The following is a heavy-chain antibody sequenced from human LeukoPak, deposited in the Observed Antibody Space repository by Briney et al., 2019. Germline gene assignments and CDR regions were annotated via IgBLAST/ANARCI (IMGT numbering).Heavy chain of an antibody. CDR2: IYYSGST. V-gene: IGHV4-39*01. CDR1: GGSISSSNYY. CDR3: ARGLHPYYDFWSGYYHNWFDP. Sequence: SETLSLTCTVSGGSISSSNYYWGWIRQPPGKGLEWIGSIYYSGSTYYNPSLKSRVTISVDTSKNQFSLKLSSVTAADTAVYYCARGLHPYYDFWSGYYHNWFDPWGQGTLVTVSS. D-gene: IGHD3-3*01. J-gene: IGHJ5*02.